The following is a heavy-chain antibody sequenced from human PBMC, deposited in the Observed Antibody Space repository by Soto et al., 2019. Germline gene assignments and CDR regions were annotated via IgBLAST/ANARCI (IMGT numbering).Heavy chain of an antibody. CDR2: IIPISETT. V-gene: IGHV1-69*01. CDR1: GGTFSSYA. CDR3: ARSQGSSTSLEIYYYYYYGMDV. Sequence: QVQLVQSGAEVKKPGSSVKVSCKASGGTFSSYAISWVRQAPGQGLEWMGGIIPISETTNYAQTFQGRVTITADESKSTAYMELSSLRSEDTAVYYCARSQGSSTSLEIYYYYYYGMDVWCQGTTVTVSS. J-gene: IGHJ6*02. D-gene: IGHD2-2*01.